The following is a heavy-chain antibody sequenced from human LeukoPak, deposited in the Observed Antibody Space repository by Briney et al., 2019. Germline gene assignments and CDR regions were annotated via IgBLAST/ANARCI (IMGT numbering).Heavy chain of an antibody. Sequence: GGSLRLSCAASGFTFSTYAMSWVRQAPGKGLEWVANIKEDGSEKYYVDSVKGRFTISRDNAQNSVYLHMNSLTAEDTALYYCARDWVAGVPFDAFDIWGQGTMVSVSS. CDR2: IKEDGSEK. CDR3: ARDWVAGVPFDAFDI. V-gene: IGHV3-7*03. J-gene: IGHJ3*02. CDR1: GFTFSTYA. D-gene: IGHD3-10*01.